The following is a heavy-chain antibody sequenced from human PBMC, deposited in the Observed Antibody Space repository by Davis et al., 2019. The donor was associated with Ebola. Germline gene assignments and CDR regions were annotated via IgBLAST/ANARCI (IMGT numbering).Heavy chain of an antibody. Sequence: PAGSLRLSCAASGFTFSSYSMNWVRQAPGKGLEWVSYISSSSSTIYYADSVKGRFTISRDNAKNSLYLQMNSLRAEDTAVYYCARYSGTYRDYWGQGTLVTVSS. CDR3: ARYSGTYRDY. CDR2: ISSSSSTI. CDR1: GFTFSSYS. D-gene: IGHD1-26*01. V-gene: IGHV3-48*04. J-gene: IGHJ4*02.